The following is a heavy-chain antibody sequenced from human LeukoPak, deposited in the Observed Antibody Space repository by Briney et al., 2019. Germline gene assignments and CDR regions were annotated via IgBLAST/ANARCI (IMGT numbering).Heavy chain of an antibody. D-gene: IGHD3-3*01. J-gene: IGHJ4*02. CDR2: IYPGDSDT. V-gene: IGHV5-51*01. CDR1: GCSFTSYW. CDR3: ARHQRSGPPWDAFDI. Sequence: GGSLQISCKGAGCSFTSYWIGWGRRMAGKDLEGMGIIYPGDSDTRYSPSFQGQVTISADKSISTAYLQWSSLKASDTAMYYCARHQRSGPPWDAFDIWGQGTLVTVSS.